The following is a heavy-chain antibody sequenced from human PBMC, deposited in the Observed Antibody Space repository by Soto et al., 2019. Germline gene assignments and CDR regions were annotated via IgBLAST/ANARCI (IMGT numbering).Heavy chain of an antibody. V-gene: IGHV1-69*12. CDR2: IIPIFDTP. J-gene: IGHJ5*02. D-gene: IGHD3-22*01. CDR3: ASDRGSSSGYYPCWFAP. Sequence: QVQLVQSGAEVKKPGSSVKVSCKASGGTFSSYAITWVRQAPGQGLECMGEIIPIFDTPNYAQKFQGRVAMSADESTRTADGELSSRRSEATAVYYCASDRGSSSGYYPCWFAPWAQGTLGTVSS. CDR1: GGTFSSYA.